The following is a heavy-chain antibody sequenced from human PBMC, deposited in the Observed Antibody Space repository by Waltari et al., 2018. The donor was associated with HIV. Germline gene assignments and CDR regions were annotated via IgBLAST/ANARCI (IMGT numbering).Heavy chain of an antibody. Sequence: EVQLMESGGGLVQPGGSLRLPCAASGFTFTNYWIHGVRQAPGKGLVWVSRINMPGTSTDYADSVEGRFTVSRDNAKSTVYLQMNSLRAEDTAVYYCTRDPANYYDSSGVFDYWGQGTLVTVSS. D-gene: IGHD3-22*01. CDR2: INMPGTST. CDR1: GFTFTNYW. V-gene: IGHV3-74*01. J-gene: IGHJ4*02. CDR3: TRDPANYYDSSGVFDY.